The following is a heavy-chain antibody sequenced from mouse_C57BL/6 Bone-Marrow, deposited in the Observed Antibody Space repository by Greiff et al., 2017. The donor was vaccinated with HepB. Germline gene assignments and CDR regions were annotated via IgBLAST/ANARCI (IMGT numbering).Heavy chain of an antibody. CDR3: ARSPLVAHFYY. CDR2: INPSTGGT. CDR1: GYSFTGYY. V-gene: IGHV1-42*01. D-gene: IGHD1-1*01. J-gene: IGHJ2*01. Sequence: VQLQQSGPELVKPGASVKISCKASGYSFTGYYMNWVKQSPEKSLEWIGEINPSTGGTTYKQKFKAKATLTVDKSSSTAYMQLKSLTSEDSAVYYSARSPLVAHFYYWCQGTTLTVSS.